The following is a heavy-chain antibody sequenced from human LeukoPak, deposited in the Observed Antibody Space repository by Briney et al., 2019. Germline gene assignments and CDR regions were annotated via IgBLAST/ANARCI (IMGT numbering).Heavy chain of an antibody. V-gene: IGHV4-34*01. CDR1: GGSFSGYY. J-gene: IGHJ6*02. CDR2: INHSGST. Sequence: SETLSLTCAVYGGSFSGYYWSWIRQPPGKGLEWIGEINHSGSTNYNPSLKSRVTISVDTSKNQFSLKLSSVTAADTAVYYCARGQYYYGSGSYLYYYYGMDVWGQGTRSPSP. CDR3: ARGQYYYGSGSYLYYYYGMDV. D-gene: IGHD3-10*01.